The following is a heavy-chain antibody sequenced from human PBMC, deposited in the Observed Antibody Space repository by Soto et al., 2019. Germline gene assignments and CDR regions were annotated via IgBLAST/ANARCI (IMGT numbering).Heavy chain of an antibody. CDR2: IYSSGST. CDR3: ARDHPHSYGVYYFDY. CDR1: GGSIINYY. Sequence: SQTLSVTWTVAGGSIINYYWSWIRQTKGKGLEWIGYIYSSGSTHYNPSLQNRVTISIDTSKNQVSLKVNSVTAADTAVYYCARDHPHSYGVYYFDYWGQGTPVTVSS. V-gene: IGHV4-59*01. J-gene: IGHJ4*02. D-gene: IGHD5-18*01.